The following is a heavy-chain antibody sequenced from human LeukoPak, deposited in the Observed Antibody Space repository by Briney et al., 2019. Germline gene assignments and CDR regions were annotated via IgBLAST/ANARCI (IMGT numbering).Heavy chain of an antibody. CDR1: GFTVSSNY. J-gene: IGHJ4*02. Sequence: GRSLRLSCAASGFTVSSNYMMWVRQAPGNGLEWVSVIYSGGRSYYADSVKGRFTISRDNSKSALYLQMSSLSPEDTAVYYCAKGVLQVDWGLGTLVTVSS. CDR2: IYSGGRS. CDR3: AKGVLQVD. D-gene: IGHD5-24*01. V-gene: IGHV3-53*01.